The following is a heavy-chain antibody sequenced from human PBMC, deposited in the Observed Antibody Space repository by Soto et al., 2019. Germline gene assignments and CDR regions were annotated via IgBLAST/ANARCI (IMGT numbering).Heavy chain of an antibody. Sequence: QVLLQESGPGLVKSSQTLSLTCTVSGGSISSGDYSWSWVRQSPGKGLEWIGHIYNSGITYYNPSLKSRVVISIDTSRNQFSVRLNSLTDADRAVYFCARGVTVFGLVSRFWFDPWGQGTVVTVSS. V-gene: IGHV4-30-4*01. D-gene: IGHD3-3*01. CDR2: IYNSGIT. CDR1: GGSISSGDYS. CDR3: ARGVTVFGLVSRFWFDP. J-gene: IGHJ5*02.